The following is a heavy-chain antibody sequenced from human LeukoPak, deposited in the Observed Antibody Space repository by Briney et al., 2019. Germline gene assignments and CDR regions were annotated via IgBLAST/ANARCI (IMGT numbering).Heavy chain of an antibody. Sequence: GESLKISCKGSGYSFTTYWIAWVRQMPGKGLEWMGIIYPGDSDTSYSPSFQGQVTISADKSISTAYLQWSSLKASDTAMYYCARSAHCGGDCFFDYWGQGTLVTVSS. V-gene: IGHV5-51*01. CDR1: GYSFTTYW. CDR3: ARSAHCGGDCFFDY. CDR2: IYPGDSDT. J-gene: IGHJ4*02. D-gene: IGHD2-21*02.